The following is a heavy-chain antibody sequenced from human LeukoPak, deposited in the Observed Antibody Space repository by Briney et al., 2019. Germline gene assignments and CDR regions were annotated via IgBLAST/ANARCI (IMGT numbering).Heavy chain of an antibody. D-gene: IGHD2-2*01. J-gene: IGHJ5*02. V-gene: IGHV1-18*01. CDR2: ISAYNGNT. CDR3: ARRVPWFGP. CDR1: GYTFTSYG. Sequence: ASVTVSCKASGYTFTSYGISWVRQAPGQGLEWMGWISAYNGNTNYAQKLQGRVTMTTDTSTSTADMELRSLRSDDTAVYYCARRVPWFGPWGQGTLVTVSS.